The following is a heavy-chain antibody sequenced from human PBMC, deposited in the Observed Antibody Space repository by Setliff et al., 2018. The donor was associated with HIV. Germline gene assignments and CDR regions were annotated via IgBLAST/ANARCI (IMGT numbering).Heavy chain of an antibody. CDR3: ARLRSYYGAFGI. D-gene: IGHD1-26*01. J-gene: IGHJ3*02. CDR1: GGSISSSSYY. CDR2: IYYSGST. V-gene: IGHV4-39*01. Sequence: SETLSLTCTVSGGSISSSSYYWGWIRQPPGKGLEWIGSIYYSGSTYYNPSLKSRVTISVDTSKNQFSLKLSSVTAADTAVYYCARLRSYYGAFGIWGQGTMVTVSS.